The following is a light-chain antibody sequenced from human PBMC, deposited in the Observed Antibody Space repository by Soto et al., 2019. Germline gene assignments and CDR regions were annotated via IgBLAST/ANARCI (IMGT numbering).Light chain of an antibody. CDR3: AVWDGSLKGVV. Sequence: QSVLTQPPSASGTPGQRVTLSCSGSSSNIGSNTVNWYQQFPGTAPKLLMYNNNQRPSGVPDRFSGSKSGTSASLAISGLQSEDEADYYCAVWDGSLKGVVFGGGTKLTVL. CDR1: SSNIGSNT. V-gene: IGLV1-44*01. J-gene: IGLJ2*01. CDR2: NNN.